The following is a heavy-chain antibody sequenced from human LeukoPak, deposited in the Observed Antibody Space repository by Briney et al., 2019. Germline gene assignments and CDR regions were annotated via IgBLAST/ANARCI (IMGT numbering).Heavy chain of an antibody. J-gene: IGHJ4*02. CDR1: GFTFSSYA. D-gene: IGHD5-18*01. CDR2: ISGSGGST. V-gene: IGHV3-23*01. Sequence: GGSLRLSCAAPGFTFSSYAMSWVRQTPGKGLEWVSAISGSGGSTYYADSVKGRFTISRDNSKNTLYLQMNSLRAEDTAVYYCAKVTWIQLWHKFDYWGQGTLVTVSS. CDR3: AKVTWIQLWHKFDY.